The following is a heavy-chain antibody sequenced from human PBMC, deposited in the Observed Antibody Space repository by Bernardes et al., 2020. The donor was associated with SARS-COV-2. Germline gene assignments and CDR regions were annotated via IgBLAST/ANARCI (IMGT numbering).Heavy chain of an antibody. CDR1: GGSMSSYY. V-gene: IGHV4-59*01. Sequence: SETLSLTCTVSGGSMSSYYWSWILQPPGKGLEWIGYIYYSGNTNYNPSLKSLVTISVDTSKNQFSLKLSSVTAADTAMYYCARHSYYGSGTFDYWGQGTLVTVSS. CDR3: ARHSYYGSGTFDY. CDR2: IYYSGNT. J-gene: IGHJ4*02. D-gene: IGHD3-10*01.